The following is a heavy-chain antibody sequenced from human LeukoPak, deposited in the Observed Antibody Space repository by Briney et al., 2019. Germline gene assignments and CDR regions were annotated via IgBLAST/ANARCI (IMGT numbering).Heavy chain of an antibody. Sequence: GGSLRLSCAASGFTFSSYWMSWVRQAPGKGLEWVANIKQDGSEKYYVDSVKGRFTISRDNAKNSLCLQMNSLRAEDTAVYYCAREGSYCTNGVCYAGLDAFDTWGQGTMVTVSS. J-gene: IGHJ3*02. CDR3: AREGSYCTNGVCYAGLDAFDT. V-gene: IGHV3-7*01. D-gene: IGHD2-8*01. CDR1: GFTFSSYW. CDR2: IKQDGSEK.